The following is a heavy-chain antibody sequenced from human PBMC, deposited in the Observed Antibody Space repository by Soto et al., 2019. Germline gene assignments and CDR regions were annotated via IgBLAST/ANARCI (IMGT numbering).Heavy chain of an antibody. V-gene: IGHV3-30-3*01. J-gene: IGHJ6*02. D-gene: IGHD3-3*02. CDR3: ARDVRVLGQYYYYGMDV. CDR2: ISYDGSNK. CDR1: GFTFSRYA. Sequence: QVQLVESGGGVVQPGRSLRLSCAASGFTFSRYAMHWVRQAPGKGLEWVAVISYDGSNKYYADSVKGRFTISRDNSKNTLYLQMNSLRAEDTAVYYCARDVRVLGQYYYYGMDVWGQGTTVTVSS.